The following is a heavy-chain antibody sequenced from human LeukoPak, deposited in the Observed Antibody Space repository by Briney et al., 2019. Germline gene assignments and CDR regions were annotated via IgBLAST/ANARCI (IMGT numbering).Heavy chain of an antibody. J-gene: IGHJ3*02. CDR3: ARPSDYYDSRYAAFDI. CDR1: GGSISSGGYY. V-gene: IGHV4-39*01. D-gene: IGHD3-22*01. Sequence: PSQTLSPTCTVSGGSISSGGYYWGWVRQPPGKGLEWIGSIYYSGGTYYNPSLKSRVTISVDTSKNQFSLKLSSVTAADTAVYYCARPSDYYDSRYAAFDIWGQGTMVAVSS. CDR2: IYYSGGT.